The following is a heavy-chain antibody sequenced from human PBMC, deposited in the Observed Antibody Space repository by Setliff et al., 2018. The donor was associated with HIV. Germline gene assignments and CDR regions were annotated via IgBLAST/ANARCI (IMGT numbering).Heavy chain of an antibody. CDR3: ARGTLYYDYVWGTPFPFDY. J-gene: IGHJ4*02. Sequence: SETLSLTCTVSGGSISSHYWSWIRQPPGKGLEWIGSIYYSGSTNYNPSLKSRVTISVDTSKNQFSLKVSSVTAADTAVYYCARGTLYYDYVWGTPFPFDYWGQGTLVTVSS. CDR2: IYYSGST. CDR1: GGSISSHY. V-gene: IGHV4-59*08. D-gene: IGHD3-16*01.